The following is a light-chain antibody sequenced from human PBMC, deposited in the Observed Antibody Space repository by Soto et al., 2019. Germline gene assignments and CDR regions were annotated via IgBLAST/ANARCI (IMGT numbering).Light chain of an antibody. V-gene: IGLV2-14*01. CDR3: SSYTSSSTSHVL. CDR2: EVS. J-gene: IGLJ2*01. CDR1: SSDVGDYDY. Sequence: QSVLTQPASVSGSPGQSITISCTGTSSDVGDYDYVSWYQQHPGKAPKLMIYEVSSRPSGVSNRFSGSKSGNTASLTISGLQAEDEAHYYCSSYTSSSTSHVLFGGGTKVTVL.